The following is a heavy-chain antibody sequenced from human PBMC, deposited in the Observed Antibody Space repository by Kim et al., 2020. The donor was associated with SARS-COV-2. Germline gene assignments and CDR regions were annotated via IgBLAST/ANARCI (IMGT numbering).Heavy chain of an antibody. D-gene: IGHD3-9*01. CDR2: IISSSSTI. Sequence: GGSLRLSCAASGFTFSSYSMNWVRQAPGKGLEWVSYIISSSSTIYYADPVKGRFTIPRDNAKNSLYLQMNSLRAEDTAVYYCARGLRYFDWLYFDYWGQGTLVTVSS. CDR1: GFTFSSYS. CDR3: ARGLRYFDWLYFDY. V-gene: IGHV3-48*04. J-gene: IGHJ4*02.